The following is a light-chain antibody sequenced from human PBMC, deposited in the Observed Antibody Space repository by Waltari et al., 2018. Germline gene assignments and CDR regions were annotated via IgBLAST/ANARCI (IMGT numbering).Light chain of an antibody. V-gene: IGLV2-8*01. CDR2: EVT. CDR3: SSYAGTNNFVV. Sequence: QSALTQPPSASGSPGHSVTISCTGTSNDVGAFDYVSWYQQHPGKAPKVVISEVTKRPSEVPVRFSGARSGNTAFLTVSGLQPEDEANYYCSSYAGTNNFVVFGGGTKLTVL. J-gene: IGLJ2*01. CDR1: SNDVGAFDY.